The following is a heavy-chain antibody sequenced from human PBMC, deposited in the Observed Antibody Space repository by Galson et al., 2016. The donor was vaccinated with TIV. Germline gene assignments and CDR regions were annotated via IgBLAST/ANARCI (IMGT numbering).Heavy chain of an antibody. Sequence: SVKVSCKASGGTFSNFVISWARQAPGQGLEWMGSINPIFGTAHYAQKFQGRVTITADTSTSTIYMELSSLRSEDTAVYYCARGRGYYFGSGSSYFDYWGQGSLVTVSS. CDR3: ARGRGYYFGSGSSYFDY. CDR1: GGTFSNFV. V-gene: IGHV1-69*06. J-gene: IGHJ4*02. CDR2: INPIFGTA. D-gene: IGHD3-10*01.